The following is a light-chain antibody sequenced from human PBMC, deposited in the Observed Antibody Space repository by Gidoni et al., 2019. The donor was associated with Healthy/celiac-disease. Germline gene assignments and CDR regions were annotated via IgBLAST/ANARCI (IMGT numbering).Light chain of an antibody. CDR2: KAS. J-gene: IGKJ3*01. CDR1: QSISSW. CDR3: QQYNSSLFT. Sequence: DSRMTEAPSTLSASVGDRGTITCRASQSISSWLAWYQQKPGKAPKLLIYKASSLASGVPSRFSGSGSGTEFTLTISSLQPDDFATYYCQQYNSSLFTFGPGTKVDIK. V-gene: IGKV1-5*03.